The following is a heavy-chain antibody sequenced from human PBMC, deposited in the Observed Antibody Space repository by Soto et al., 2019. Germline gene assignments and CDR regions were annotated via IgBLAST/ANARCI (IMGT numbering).Heavy chain of an antibody. CDR1: GGTFSSYA. CDR2: IIPIFGTA. Sequence: QVQLVQSGAEVKKPGSSMKVSCKASGGTFSSYAISWVRQAPGQGLEWMGGIIPIFGTADYAQKFHGRVTITANEPQGILNRGLSSRISEHPAVYYWGRGITETVPSTSGLDVGAQGTTFTVSS. V-gene: IGHV1-69*12. D-gene: IGHD1-20*01. CDR3: GRGITETVPSTSGLDV. J-gene: IGHJ6*02.